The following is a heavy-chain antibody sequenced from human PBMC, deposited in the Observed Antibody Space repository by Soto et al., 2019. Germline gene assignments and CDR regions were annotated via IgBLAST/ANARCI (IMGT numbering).Heavy chain of an antibody. J-gene: IGHJ3*02. D-gene: IGHD2-15*01. Sequence: GGSLRLSCAASGFTFSSYGMHWVRQAPGKGLEWVAVISYDGSNKYYADSVKGRFTTSRDNSKNTLYLQMNSLRAEDTAVYYCAKLRVGRVVVVAATLRHAFDIWGQGTMVTVSS. CDR2: ISYDGSNK. V-gene: IGHV3-30*18. CDR3: AKLRVGRVVVVAATLRHAFDI. CDR1: GFTFSSYG.